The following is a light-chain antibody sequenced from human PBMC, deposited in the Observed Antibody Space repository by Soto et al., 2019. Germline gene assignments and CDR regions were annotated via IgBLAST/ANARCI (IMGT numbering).Light chain of an antibody. CDR2: GAS. CDR3: QQYGSSPPWT. Sequence: EIVLTQSPGTLSLSPGERATLSCRATESISSSYLAWYQQKPCQAPRLLIYGASSRAPGIPDRFSGSGSGTDFTLTISRLEPEDFAVYYCQQYGSSPPWTFGQGTNVEIK. J-gene: IGKJ1*01. CDR1: ESISSSY. V-gene: IGKV3-20*01.